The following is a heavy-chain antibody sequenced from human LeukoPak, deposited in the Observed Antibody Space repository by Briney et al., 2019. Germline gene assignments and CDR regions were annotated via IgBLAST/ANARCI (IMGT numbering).Heavy chain of an antibody. CDR2: IYSGGST. CDR1: GFTVSSNY. V-gene: IGHV3-53*01. CDR3: ARGVGSGSRLRAGDY. Sequence: GGSLRLSCAASGFTVSSNYMSWVRQSPGKGLEWVSVIYSGGSTYYADSVKGRFTISRDNSKNTLYLQMNSLRAEDTAVYYCARGVGSGSRLRAGDYWGQGTLVTVSS. J-gene: IGHJ4*02. D-gene: IGHD1-26*01.